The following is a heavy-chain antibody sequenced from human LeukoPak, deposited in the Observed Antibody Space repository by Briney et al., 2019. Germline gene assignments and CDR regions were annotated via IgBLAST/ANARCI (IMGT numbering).Heavy chain of an antibody. CDR1: GFTFSSYW. Sequence: SGGSLRLSCAASGFTFSSYWMHWVRQAPRRGPVWVSRINSDGKSTDYADYVKGRFTISRDNAKNTLYLQMNSLRDEDTAVYYCAKHRFESGGYHSTDWGQGTLVTVSS. CDR3: AKHRFESGGYHSTD. V-gene: IGHV3-74*01. D-gene: IGHD3-22*01. J-gene: IGHJ4*02. CDR2: INSDGKST.